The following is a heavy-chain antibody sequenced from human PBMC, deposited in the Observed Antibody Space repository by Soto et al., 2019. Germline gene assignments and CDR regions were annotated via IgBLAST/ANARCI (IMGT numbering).Heavy chain of an antibody. Sequence: QVYLVESGGGVVQPGTSLRVSCAASGFTFNNYAMHWVRQAPGKGLEWVAVISYDGSKKYYGDSVKGRFTVSRDNPKNTLYLEINSLRPEDTAMYYCAKDPRIAVIGPTSVRYYYFYMDVWGKGTTVAVSS. V-gene: IGHV3-30*18. D-gene: IGHD6-19*01. J-gene: IGHJ6*03. CDR3: AKDPRIAVIGPTSVRYYYFYMDV. CDR2: ISYDGSKK. CDR1: GFTFNNYA.